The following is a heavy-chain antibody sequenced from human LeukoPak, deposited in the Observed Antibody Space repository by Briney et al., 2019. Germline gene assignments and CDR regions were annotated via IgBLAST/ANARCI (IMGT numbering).Heavy chain of an antibody. J-gene: IGHJ5*02. CDR2: IYYSGST. Sequence: SETLSLTCAVYGGSFSGYYWSWIRQPPGKGLEWIGYIYYSGSTNYNPSLKSRVTISVDTSKNQFSLKLSSVTAADTAVYYCARAARGYGVPAAMTRYNWFDPWGQGTLVTVSS. D-gene: IGHD2-2*01. CDR3: ARAARGYGVPAAMTRYNWFDP. V-gene: IGHV4-59*01. CDR1: GGSFSGYY.